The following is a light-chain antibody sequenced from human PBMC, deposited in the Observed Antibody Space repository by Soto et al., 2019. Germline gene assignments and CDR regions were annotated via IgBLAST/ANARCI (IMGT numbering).Light chain of an antibody. CDR3: CSSGCRLIYV. J-gene: IGLJ1*01. V-gene: IGLV2-23*02. Sequence: QSVLTQPASVSGSPGQSITISCTGTSSDIGNYNLVSWYQQHPGKAPKLMISEVNKRPSGVSNRFSGSKSGNTASLTISGVQAEDVVVYFWCSSGCRLIYVF. CDR1: SSDIGNYNL. CDR2: EVN.